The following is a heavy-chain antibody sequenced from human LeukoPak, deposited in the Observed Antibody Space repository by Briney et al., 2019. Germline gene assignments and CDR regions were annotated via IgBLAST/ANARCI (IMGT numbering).Heavy chain of an antibody. Sequence: SETLSLTCAVYGGSFSGYYWSWIRQPPGKGLEWIGEINHSGSTNYNPSLKSRVTISVDTSKNQFSLKLSSVTAADTAVYYCARVMSNYDSSGYYGPVVDYWGQGTLVTVSS. V-gene: IGHV4-34*01. D-gene: IGHD3-22*01. J-gene: IGHJ4*02. CDR1: GGSFSGYY. CDR2: INHSGST. CDR3: ARVMSNYDSSGYYGPVVDY.